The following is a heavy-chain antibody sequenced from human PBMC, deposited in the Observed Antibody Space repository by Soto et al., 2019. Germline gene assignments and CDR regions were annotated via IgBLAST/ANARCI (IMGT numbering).Heavy chain of an antibody. CDR1: GGTFSSYA. V-gene: IGHV1-69*13. J-gene: IGHJ5*02. CDR3: ARDPSSSGWYEGFDP. Sequence: GASVKVSCKASGGTFSSYAISWVRQAPGQGLEWMGGIIPIFGTANYAQKFQGRVTITADESTSTAYMELSSLRSEDTAVYYCARDPSSSGWYEGFDPWGQGTLVTVSS. CDR2: IIPIFGTA. D-gene: IGHD6-19*01.